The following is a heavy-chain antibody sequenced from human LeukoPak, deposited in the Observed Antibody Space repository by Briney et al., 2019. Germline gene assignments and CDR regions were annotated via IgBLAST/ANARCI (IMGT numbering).Heavy chain of an antibody. CDR3: ARQGSIAPPY. CDR1: GGSISSSCYY. D-gene: IGHD6-6*01. Sequence: PSETLSLACTVSGGSISSSCYYWGWIRHPPGKGLEWIGSIYYSGSTYYNPSLKSRVTISVDTSKNQFSLKLSSVTAADTAVYYCARQGSIAPPYWGQGTLVTVSS. V-gene: IGHV4-39*01. CDR2: IYYSGST. J-gene: IGHJ4*02.